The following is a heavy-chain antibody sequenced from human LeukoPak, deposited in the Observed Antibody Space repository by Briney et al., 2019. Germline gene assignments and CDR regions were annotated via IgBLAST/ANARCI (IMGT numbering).Heavy chain of an antibody. CDR1: GFTFSTYS. CDR2: ISSSSSYI. Sequence: GGSLRLSCAASGFTFSTYSMNWVRQAPGKGLEWVSFISSSSSYIYYADSVKGRFTVSRDNAKNSLYLQVNSLRAEDTAVYYCARIGGSGSYSGHYFDHWGQGTLVTVSS. D-gene: IGHD3-10*01. V-gene: IGHV3-21*01. J-gene: IGHJ4*02. CDR3: ARIGGSGSYSGHYFDH.